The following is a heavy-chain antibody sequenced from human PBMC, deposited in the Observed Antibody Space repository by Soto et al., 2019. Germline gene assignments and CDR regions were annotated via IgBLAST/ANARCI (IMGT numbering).Heavy chain of an antibody. D-gene: IGHD7-27*01. J-gene: IGHJ4*02. Sequence: QVQLQESGPGLVKPSQTLSLTCTVSGGSISSGGYYWSWIRQHPGKGLEWIGYIYYSGSTNFNPSLKSRVTRSVDTSKNQFSLKLSSVTAADTAVYYCARGEALGHFDYWGQGILVTVSS. V-gene: IGHV4-31*03. CDR3: ARGEALGHFDY. CDR1: GGSISSGGYY. CDR2: IYYSGST.